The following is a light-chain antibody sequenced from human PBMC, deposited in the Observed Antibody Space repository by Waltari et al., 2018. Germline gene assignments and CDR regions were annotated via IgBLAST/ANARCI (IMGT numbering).Light chain of an antibody. Sequence: EIVLTQSPGTLSLSLGERATVSCRASQSVCRALAWYQQKPGQAPRLLIYGASTRATGIPDGFSGSGSGTDFSLTISRREPDDVAVYFCQHYLRLPVTFGQGTTVEI. J-gene: IGKJ1*01. CDR2: GAS. V-gene: IGKV3-20*01. CDR1: QSVCRA. CDR3: QHYLRLPVT.